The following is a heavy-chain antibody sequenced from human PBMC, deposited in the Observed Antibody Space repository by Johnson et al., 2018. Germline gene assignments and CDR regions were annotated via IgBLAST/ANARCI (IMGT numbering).Heavy chain of an antibody. Sequence: QVQLVQSGAEVKKPGSSVKVSCKASGGTFSSSGISWVRQAPGQGLEWMGGIIPLLGTTNYAQKFQDRVTITADESTTTAYLELSSLRSEDTAVYYCARDLVEHTNYYGMDVGGQGTTVTVAS. J-gene: IGHJ6*02. V-gene: IGHV1-69*01. D-gene: IGHD1/OR15-1a*01. CDR1: GGTFSSSG. CDR3: ARDLVEHTNYYGMDV. CDR2: IIPLLGTT.